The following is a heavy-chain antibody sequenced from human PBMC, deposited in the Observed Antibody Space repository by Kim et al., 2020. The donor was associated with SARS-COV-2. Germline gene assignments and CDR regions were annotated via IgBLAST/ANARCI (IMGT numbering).Heavy chain of an antibody. Sequence: HYADAVKCRFTISRDLSKSTLYLQMNNVRDEDTAVYYCAKDGELSGSYLDYWGQGTLVTVSS. J-gene: IGHJ4*02. D-gene: IGHD3-10*01. V-gene: IGHV3-30-3*02. CDR3: AKDGELSGSYLDY.